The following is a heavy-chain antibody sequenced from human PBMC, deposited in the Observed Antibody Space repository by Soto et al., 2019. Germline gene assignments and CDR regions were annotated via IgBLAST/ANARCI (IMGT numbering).Heavy chain of an antibody. V-gene: IGHV1-69*13. CDR2: IIPFFGTA. CDR1: GGTFSTCG. J-gene: IGHJ4*02. CDR3: AKSAPMDAGDKYYYDF. Sequence: SVKVSCKASGGTFSTCGISWVRQAPGQGLEWMGGIIPFFGTARYSQKFEDRITITADESTNTVYMDLRSLTSEDTAIYYCAKSAPMDAGDKYYYDFWGQGALVTAPQ. D-gene: IGHD4-17*01.